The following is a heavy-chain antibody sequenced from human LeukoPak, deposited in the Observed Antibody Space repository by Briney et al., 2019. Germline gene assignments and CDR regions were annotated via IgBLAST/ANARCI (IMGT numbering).Heavy chain of an antibody. D-gene: IGHD2-21*01. Sequence: SSETLSLTCAVYGGSFSGYYWSWIRQPPGKGLEWIGEINHSGDTNYSPSLKSRVTISTDTSKNQFSLKLSSVTAADTAVYFCARGGGEAPSSWGQGNLVTVSS. CDR2: INHSGDT. J-gene: IGHJ4*02. CDR1: GGSFSGYY. CDR3: ARGGGEAPSS. V-gene: IGHV4-34*01.